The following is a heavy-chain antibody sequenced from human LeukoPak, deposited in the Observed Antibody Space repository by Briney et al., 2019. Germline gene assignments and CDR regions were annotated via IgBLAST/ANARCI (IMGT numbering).Heavy chain of an antibody. V-gene: IGHV4-34*01. CDR1: GGSFSGYY. CDR2: INHSGST. J-gene: IGHJ4*02. Sequence: SETLSLTCAVYGGSFSGYYWSWIRQPPGKGLKWIGEINHSGSTNYNPSLKSRVTMAVDTSKNQFSLKLSSVTAADTAVYYCARAPDAVAGDIDYWGQGTLVTVSS. CDR3: ARAPDAVAGDIDY. D-gene: IGHD6-19*01.